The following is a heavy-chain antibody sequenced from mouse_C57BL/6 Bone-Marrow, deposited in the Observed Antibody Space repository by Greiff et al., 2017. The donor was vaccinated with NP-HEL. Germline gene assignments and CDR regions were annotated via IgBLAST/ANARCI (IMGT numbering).Heavy chain of an antibody. V-gene: IGHV1-81*01. Sequence: VQLQQSGAELARPGASVKLSCKASGYTFTSYGLSWVKQRTGQGLEWIGEIYPRSGNTYYNEKFKGKATLTADKSSSTAYMELRSLTSEDSAVYFCARSDYGSSYAMDYWGQGTSVTVSS. D-gene: IGHD1-1*01. CDR1: GYTFTSYG. CDR2: IYPRSGNT. CDR3: ARSDYGSSYAMDY. J-gene: IGHJ4*01.